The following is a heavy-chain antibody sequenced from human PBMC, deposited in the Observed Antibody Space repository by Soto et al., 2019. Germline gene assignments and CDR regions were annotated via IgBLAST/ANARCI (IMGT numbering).Heavy chain of an antibody. Sequence: GESLKISCKGSGYSFTSYWIGWVRQMPGKGLEWMGIIYPGDSDTRYSPSFQGQVTISADKSISTTYLQWSSLKASDTAMYYCARHVVRVPNCSGGSCPIVGYYYYYMDVWGKGTTVTVSS. CDR3: ARHVVRVPNCSGGSCPIVGYYYYYMDV. V-gene: IGHV5-51*01. CDR1: GYSFTSYW. CDR2: IYPGDSDT. J-gene: IGHJ6*03. D-gene: IGHD2-15*01.